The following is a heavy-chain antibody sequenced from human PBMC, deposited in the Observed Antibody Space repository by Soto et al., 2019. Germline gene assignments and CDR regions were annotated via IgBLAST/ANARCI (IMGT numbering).Heavy chain of an antibody. J-gene: IGHJ4*02. Sequence: EVQLLESGGGLVQPGGSLRLSCAASGFTFSTYSMAWVRQAPGKGLAWVSGLSGGGANTFYADSVKGRFTISVDNSKNTVYLHMNSLRVEDTAVYYCARWDGYGDEWGQGTLVTVSS. CDR3: ARWDGYGDE. D-gene: IGHD5-12*01. CDR2: LSGGGANT. CDR1: GFTFSTYS. V-gene: IGHV3-23*01.